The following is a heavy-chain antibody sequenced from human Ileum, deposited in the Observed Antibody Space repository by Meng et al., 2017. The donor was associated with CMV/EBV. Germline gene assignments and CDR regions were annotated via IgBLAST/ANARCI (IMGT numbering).Heavy chain of an antibody. V-gene: IGHV3-49*04. CDR2: IRSTADGGLT. D-gene: IGHD1-1*01. CDR3: SYWSTYQTFDH. CDR1: GFTFGDYA. J-gene: IGHJ4*02. Sequence: GGSLKISCATSGFTFGDYAMSWVRQAPGKGLEGVSSIRSTADGGLTEYAASVRGRFIISRDNSEGIAYLQMNSLRTEDTAVYYCSYWSTYQTFDHWGQGTLVTVSS.